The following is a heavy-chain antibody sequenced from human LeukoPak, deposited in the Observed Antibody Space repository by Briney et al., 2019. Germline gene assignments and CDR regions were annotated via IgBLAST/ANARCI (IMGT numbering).Heavy chain of an antibody. CDR2: ISGSGGST. J-gene: IGHJ4*02. Sequence: GGSLRLSCAASGFTFRSYWVSWVRQAPGKGLEWVSAISGSGGSTYYADSVKGRFTISRDSSKNTLYLQMNSLRAEDTAVYYCAKRTYSSSWYASLDYWGQGTLVTVSS. CDR1: GFTFRSYW. D-gene: IGHD6-13*01. CDR3: AKRTYSSSWYASLDY. V-gene: IGHV3-23*01.